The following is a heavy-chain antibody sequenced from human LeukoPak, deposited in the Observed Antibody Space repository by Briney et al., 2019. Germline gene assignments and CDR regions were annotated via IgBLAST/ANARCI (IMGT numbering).Heavy chain of an antibody. J-gene: IGHJ5*02. CDR1: GFTFSSYA. CDR3: ARAKGRIAAAGSGT. D-gene: IGHD6-13*01. Sequence: GGSLRLSCAASGFTFSSYAMHWVRQAPGKGLEWVAVISYDGSNKYYADSVKGRFTISRDNSKNTLYLQMNSLRTEDTAVYYCARAKGRIAAAGSGTWGQGTLVTVSS. V-gene: IGHV3-30-3*01. CDR2: ISYDGSNK.